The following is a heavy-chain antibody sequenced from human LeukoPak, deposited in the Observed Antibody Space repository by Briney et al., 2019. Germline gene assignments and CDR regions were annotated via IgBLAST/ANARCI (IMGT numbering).Heavy chain of an antibody. V-gene: IGHV3-21*01. Sequence: GGSLRLSCAASGFTFSSYSMNWFRQAPGKGLEGAYPISSISIYLYYADSVKGRFTISRDNAKNSLYLQMNSLRAEDTAVYYCARDFKMNRGGPSRGTQNNWFDPWGQGTLVTVSS. CDR1: GFTFSSYS. CDR3: ARDFKMNRGGPSRGTQNNWFDP. D-gene: IGHD3-16*01. CDR2: ISSISIYL. J-gene: IGHJ5*02.